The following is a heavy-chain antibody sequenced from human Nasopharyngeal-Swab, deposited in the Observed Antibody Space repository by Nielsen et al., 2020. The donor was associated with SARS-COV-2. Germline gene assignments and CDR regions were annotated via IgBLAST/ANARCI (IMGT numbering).Heavy chain of an antibody. CDR2: IRSKAHNYAA. V-gene: IGHV3-73*01. J-gene: IGHJ4*02. D-gene: IGHD5-12*01. Sequence: GESLKISCAASGFTFSGSAMHWVRQASGKGPEWAGRIRSKAHNYAAVYAASVEGRFTISRDDSKKTAFLQMDSLKSEDTAVYFCVRQTGYHFDSWGQGTLVTVSS. CDR3: VRQTGYHFDS. CDR1: GFTFSGSA.